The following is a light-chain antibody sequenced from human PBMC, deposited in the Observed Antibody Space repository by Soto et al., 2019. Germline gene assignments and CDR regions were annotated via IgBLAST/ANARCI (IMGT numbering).Light chain of an antibody. CDR2: EVY. CDR3: NSYTNKYTFV. Sequence: QSALTQPASVSGSPGQSITISCTGTSSDVGAYNYVSWYQQHPGKAPKLVIYEVYKRPSAVSNRFSGSKSGNTASLTISGLQPEDEADYYCNSYTNKYTFVLGSGTKLTV. V-gene: IGLV2-14*01. J-gene: IGLJ1*01. CDR1: SSDVGAYNY.